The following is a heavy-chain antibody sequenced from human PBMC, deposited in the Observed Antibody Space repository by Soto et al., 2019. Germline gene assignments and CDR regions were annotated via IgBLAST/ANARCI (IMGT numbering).Heavy chain of an antibody. CDR3: AKGIGYCSSTSCAGDWFDP. V-gene: IGHV3-30*18. CDR1: GFTFSSYG. J-gene: IGHJ5*02. Sequence: HPGGSLRLSCAASGFTFSSYGMHWVRQAPGKGLEWVAVISYDGSNKYYADSVKGRFTISRDNSKNTLYLQMNSLRAEDTAVYYCAKGIGYCSSTSCAGDWFDPWGQGTLVTVSS. D-gene: IGHD2-2*01. CDR2: ISYDGSNK.